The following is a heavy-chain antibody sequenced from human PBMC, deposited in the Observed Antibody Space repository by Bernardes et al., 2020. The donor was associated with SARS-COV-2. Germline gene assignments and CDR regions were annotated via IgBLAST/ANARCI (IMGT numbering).Heavy chain of an antibody. CDR1: GYTFTSYG. D-gene: IGHD6-13*01. V-gene: IGHV1-18*01. CDR3: ARDLGSSWAQYYFDY. J-gene: IGHJ4*02. CDR2: ISAYNGNT. Sequence: ASVKVSCKASGYTFTSYGISWVRQAPGQGLEWMGWISAYNGNTNYAQKLQGRVTMTTDTSTSTAYMELRSLRSDDTAVYYCARDLGSSWAQYYFDYWGQGTLVTVSS.